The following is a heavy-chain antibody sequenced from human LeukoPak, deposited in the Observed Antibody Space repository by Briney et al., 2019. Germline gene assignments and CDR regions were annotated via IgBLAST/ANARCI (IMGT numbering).Heavy chain of an antibody. Sequence: SETLSLTCTVSGGSVSSGSYYWSWIRQPPGKGLEWIGYIYYSGSTNYNPSLKSRVTISVDTSKNQFSLKLSSVTAADTAVYYCAKEVFRYGYHGLDVWGQGTTVTVSS. J-gene: IGHJ6*02. CDR3: AKEVFRYGYHGLDV. D-gene: IGHD2-15*01. V-gene: IGHV4-61*01. CDR1: GGSVSSGSYY. CDR2: IYYSGST.